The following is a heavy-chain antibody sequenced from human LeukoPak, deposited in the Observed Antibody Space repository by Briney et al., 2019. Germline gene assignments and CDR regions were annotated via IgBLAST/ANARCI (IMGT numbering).Heavy chain of an antibody. V-gene: IGHV4-59*12. D-gene: IGHD1-26*01. Sequence: SETLSLTCTVSGGSISSYYWSWIRQPPGKGLEWIGYIYYSGSTNYNPSLKSRVTISVDTSKNQFSLKLSSVTAADTAVYYCARGWWELPRWFDPWGQGTLVTVSS. CDR3: ARGWWELPRWFDP. J-gene: IGHJ5*02. CDR1: GGSISSYY. CDR2: IYYSGST.